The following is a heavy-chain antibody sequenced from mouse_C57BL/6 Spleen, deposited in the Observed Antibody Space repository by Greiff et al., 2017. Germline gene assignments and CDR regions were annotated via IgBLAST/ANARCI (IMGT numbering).Heavy chain of an antibody. CDR2: ISNGGGST. D-gene: IGHD2-1*01. CDR3: ARRGYYGNPYYAMDY. CDR1: GFTFSDYY. Sequence: EVQGVESGGGLVQPGGSLKLSCAASGFTFSDYYMYWVRQTPEKRLEWVAYISNGGGSTYYPDTVKGRFTISRDNAKNTLYLQMSRLKSEDTAMYYCARRGYYGNPYYAMDYWGQGTSVTVSS. J-gene: IGHJ4*01. V-gene: IGHV5-12*01.